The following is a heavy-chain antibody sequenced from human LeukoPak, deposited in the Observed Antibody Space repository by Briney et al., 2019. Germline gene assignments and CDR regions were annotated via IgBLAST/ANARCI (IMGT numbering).Heavy chain of an antibody. CDR3: ASSHGDGSGSYGRWGYFDY. CDR1: GGSISSSSYY. J-gene: IGHJ4*02. Sequence: SETLSLTCTVSGGSISSSSYYWGWIRQPPGKGLEWIGSIFYSGSTYYNPSLKSRVTISVDTSKNQFSLKLSSVTAADTAVYYCASSHGDGSGSYGRWGYFDYWGQGTLVTVSS. V-gene: IGHV4-39*07. CDR2: IFYSGST. D-gene: IGHD3-10*01.